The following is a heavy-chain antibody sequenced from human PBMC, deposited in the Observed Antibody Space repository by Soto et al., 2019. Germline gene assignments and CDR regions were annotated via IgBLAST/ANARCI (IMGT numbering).Heavy chain of an antibody. CDR1: GYTFTSYG. CDR3: AMATGSSYWFAP. CDR2: ISAYNGNT. D-gene: IGHD1-26*01. Sequence: QVQLVQSGAEVKKPGASVKVSCKASGYTFTSYGISWVRQAPGQGLEWMGWISAYNGNTNYAQKLQGRYTMTTDTSTRIAYMGLRSLRSDDPAVYYCAMATGSSYWFAPWGQGTLVTVSS. J-gene: IGHJ5*02. V-gene: IGHV1-18*01.